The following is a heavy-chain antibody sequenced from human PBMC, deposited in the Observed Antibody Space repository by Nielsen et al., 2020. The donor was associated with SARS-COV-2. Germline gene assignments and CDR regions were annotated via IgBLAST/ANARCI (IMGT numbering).Heavy chain of an antibody. CDR2: MNPNSGNT. D-gene: IGHD6-13*01. Sequence: WVRQAPGQGLEWMGWMNPNSGNTGYAQKFQGRVTMTRNTSISTAYMELSSLRSEDTAVYYCARGLIAAAGSLSYYYYGMDVWGQGTTVTSP. J-gene: IGHJ6*02. V-gene: IGHV1-8*01. CDR3: ARGLIAAAGSLSYYYYGMDV.